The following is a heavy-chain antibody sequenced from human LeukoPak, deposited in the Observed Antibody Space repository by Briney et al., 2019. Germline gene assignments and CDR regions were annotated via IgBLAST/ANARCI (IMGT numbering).Heavy chain of an antibody. CDR1: GGSISSYY. CDR3: ARVHYGDYVYVDY. Sequence: SETLSLTCTVSGGSISSYYWSWIRQPPGKGLEWIGYIYYSGSTNYNPSLKSRVTISVDTSKNQFSLKLSSVTAADTAVYYCARVHYGDYVYVDYWGQGTLVTVSS. J-gene: IGHJ4*02. D-gene: IGHD4-17*01. V-gene: IGHV4-59*01. CDR2: IYYSGST.